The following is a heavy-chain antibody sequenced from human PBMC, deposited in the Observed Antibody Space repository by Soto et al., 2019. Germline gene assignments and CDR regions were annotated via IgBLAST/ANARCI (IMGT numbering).Heavy chain of an antibody. CDR3: ARDRAGVSDY. V-gene: IGHV3-11*01. J-gene: IGHJ4*02. CDR1: GFTFSDYC. D-gene: IGHD3-10*01. CDR2: ISSSGSTI. Sequence: GGSLRLSCAASGFTFSDYCMSWIRQDPGKGLEWVSYISSSGSTIYYADSVRGRFTISRDNAKNSLYLQMNSLSAEDTAVYYCARDRAGVSDYWGQGTLVTVSS.